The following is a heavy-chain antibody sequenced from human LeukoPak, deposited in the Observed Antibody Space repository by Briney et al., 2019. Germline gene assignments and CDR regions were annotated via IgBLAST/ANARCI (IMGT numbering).Heavy chain of an antibody. Sequence: PRGSLRLSCAASGFTFSNYAMTWVRQAPGKGLEWVSSISTSGESTYYADSVKGRFTISRDNSKNTLYLHMNSLRAEDTAIYYCAKDALRLCSSTSCYLWGQGTLVTVSS. V-gene: IGHV3-23*01. D-gene: IGHD2-2*01. CDR3: AKDALRLCSSTSCYL. CDR2: ISTSGEST. J-gene: IGHJ4*02. CDR1: GFTFSNYA.